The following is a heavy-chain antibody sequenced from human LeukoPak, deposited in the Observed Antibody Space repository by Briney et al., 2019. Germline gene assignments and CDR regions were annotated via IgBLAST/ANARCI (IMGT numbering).Heavy chain of an antibody. V-gene: IGHV3-23*01. CDR3: AKVDVPTYSSGWSYHDAFDI. J-gene: IGHJ3*02. CDR1: GFTFSSYA. CDR2: ISGSGGST. D-gene: IGHD6-19*01. Sequence: PGGSLRLSCAASGFTFSSYAMSWVRQAPGKGLEWVSAISGSGGSTYYADSVKGRFTISRDNSKNTLYLQMNSLRAEDTAVYYCAKVDVPTYSSGWSYHDAFDIWGQGTMVTVSS.